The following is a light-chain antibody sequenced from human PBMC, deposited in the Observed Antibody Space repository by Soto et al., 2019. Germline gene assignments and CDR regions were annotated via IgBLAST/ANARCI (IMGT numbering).Light chain of an antibody. J-gene: IGKJ2*01. V-gene: IGKV3-20*01. CDR1: ETVGSNY. Sequence: EVVLTQSPGTLSLSPGERATLSCSASETVGSNYLAWYQQQPGQAPRLLIFDASIRATGIPDRFSGSGSGTEFSLTISRLEPEDSAVYFCHHYGYGADSFGQGTKLEI. CDR2: DAS. CDR3: HHYGYGADS.